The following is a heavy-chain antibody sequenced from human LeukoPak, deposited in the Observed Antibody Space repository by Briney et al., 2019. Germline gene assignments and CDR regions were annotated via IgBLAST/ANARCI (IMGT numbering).Heavy chain of an antibody. D-gene: IGHD2-15*01. V-gene: IGHV3-11*01. CDR3: ANHLAAAPFQH. CDR2: ISSSGSTI. Sequence: GGSLRLSCAASGFTFSDYYMSWIRQAPGKGLEWVSYISSSGSTIYYADSVKGRFTISRDNAKNSLYLQMNSLRAEDTAVYYCANHLAAAPFQHWGQGTLVTVSS. J-gene: IGHJ1*01. CDR1: GFTFSDYY.